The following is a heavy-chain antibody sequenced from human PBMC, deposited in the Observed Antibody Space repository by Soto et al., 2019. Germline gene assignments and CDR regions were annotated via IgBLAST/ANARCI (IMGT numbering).Heavy chain of an antibody. CDR3: ARGEQYSGMSFDD. D-gene: IGHD1-26*01. Sequence: SQTLSLTCAITGDSVSSNSAVWNWVRQSPSRGLEWLGRTYYRSKWYYEYAVSVRGRITINPDTSKNQYSLQLNSVTPEDTAVYFCARGEQYSGMSFDDWGQRTLVAVSS. J-gene: IGHJ4*01. CDR2: TYYRSKWYY. V-gene: IGHV6-1*01. CDR1: GDSVSSNSAV.